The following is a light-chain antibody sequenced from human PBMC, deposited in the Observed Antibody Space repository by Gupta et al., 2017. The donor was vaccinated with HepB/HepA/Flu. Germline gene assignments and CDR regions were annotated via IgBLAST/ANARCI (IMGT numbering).Light chain of an antibody. Sequence: SSELTQDPAVSVALGQTVRITCQGDSLRSYYASWYQQKPGQAPLLVIYAKNNRPSGIPDRFSGSSSGNTASLTITGAQAEDEADYYCSSRDSNSNPVVFGGGTKLTVL. J-gene: IGLJ2*01. V-gene: IGLV3-19*01. CDR2: AKN. CDR1: SLRSYY. CDR3: SSRDSNSNPVV.